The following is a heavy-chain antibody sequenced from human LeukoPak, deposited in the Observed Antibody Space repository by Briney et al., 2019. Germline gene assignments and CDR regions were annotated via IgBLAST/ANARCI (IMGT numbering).Heavy chain of an antibody. V-gene: IGHV4-28*03. CDR3: ARVIIGTTNWFDP. J-gene: IGHJ5*02. Sequence: KPSDTLSLTCAVSGYSISSSNWWGWIRQPPGKGLEWIGYIYYSGSTYYNPSLKSRVTMSVDTSKNQFSLKLSSVTAVDTAVYYCARVIIGTTNWFDPWGQGTLVTVSS. D-gene: IGHD1-20*01. CDR1: GYSISSSNW. CDR2: IYYSGST.